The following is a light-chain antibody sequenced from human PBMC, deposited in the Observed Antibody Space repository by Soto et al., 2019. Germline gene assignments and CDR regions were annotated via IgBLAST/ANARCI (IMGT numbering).Light chain of an antibody. CDR2: GAS. CDR3: QQYGDSPNT. CDR1: QSVNSDY. V-gene: IGKV3-20*01. J-gene: IGKJ2*01. Sequence: EIVLTQSPGTLSLSPGERVTLSCRASQSVNSDYLFWYQHKAGQAPRLLIYGASTRAIGIPDRFSGSGSGTDFTLTINGLEPEDFAVYYCQQYGDSPNTFGQGTKLDIK.